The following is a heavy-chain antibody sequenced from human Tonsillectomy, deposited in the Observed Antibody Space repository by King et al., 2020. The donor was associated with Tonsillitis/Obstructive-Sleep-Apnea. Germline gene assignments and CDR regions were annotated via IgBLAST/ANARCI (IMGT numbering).Heavy chain of an antibody. V-gene: IGHV4-59*01. Sequence: VQLQESGPGLVKPSETLSLTCTCSGGSISSYYWSWIRQPPGKGLEWIVYIYYSGSTNYNPPLKSRVTISVDTSKNQFSLKLISVTAADTAVYYCARGPGYFDYWGQGTLVTVSS. CDR1: GGSISSYY. J-gene: IGHJ4*02. CDR2: IYYSGST. CDR3: ARGPGYFDY.